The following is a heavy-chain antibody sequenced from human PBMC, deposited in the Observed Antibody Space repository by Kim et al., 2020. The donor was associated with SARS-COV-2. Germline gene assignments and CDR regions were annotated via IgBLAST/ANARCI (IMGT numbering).Heavy chain of an antibody. Sequence: KGRFTISGDNAKNSLYLQMNSRRAEDTAVYYCASDGRGGVEMARIRSFDYWGQGTLVTVSS. J-gene: IGHJ4*02. D-gene: IGHD3-16*01. V-gene: IGHV3-11*06. CDR3: ASDGRGGVEMARIRSFDY.